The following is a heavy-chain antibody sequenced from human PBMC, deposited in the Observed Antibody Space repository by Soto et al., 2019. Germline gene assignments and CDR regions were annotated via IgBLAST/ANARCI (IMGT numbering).Heavy chain of an antibody. CDR1: GGSISGRY. D-gene: IGHD1-26*01. CDR3: ARDRWEPSSVLRWFDP. J-gene: IGHJ5*02. V-gene: IGHV4-59*11. Sequence: QVQLQESGPGLVKTSETLSLMCTVSGGSISGRYWSWIRQPPGQGLEWIGYIYDSVSTNYNPSLKSRVTRSVDKSKNQFSLKMTSVTAADTAMYYCARDRWEPSSVLRWFDPWGQGTLVTVSS. CDR2: IYDSVST.